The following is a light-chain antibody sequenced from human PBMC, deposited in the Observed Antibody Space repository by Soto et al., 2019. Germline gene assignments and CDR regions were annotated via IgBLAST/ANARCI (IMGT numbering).Light chain of an antibody. CDR1: SSDVGGSTY. V-gene: IGLV2-14*01. CDR2: DFS. CDR3: NSHTRSSPYV. J-gene: IGLJ1*01. Sequence: QSALTQPASVSGSPGQSITISCTGISSDVGGSTYVSWYQQHPGKAPKLIIYDFSNRPSGVSNRFSGSKSANTASLTISGLQPDDEADYFCNSHTRSSPYVFGTGTKLTVL.